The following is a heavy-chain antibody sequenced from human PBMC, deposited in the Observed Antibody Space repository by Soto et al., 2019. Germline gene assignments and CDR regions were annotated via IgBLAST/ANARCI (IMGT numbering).Heavy chain of an antibody. CDR1: GFTFSSYS. CDR3: AKAKGSSWYSALDI. J-gene: IGHJ3*02. CDR2: ISSSSSYT. Sequence: PGGSLRLSCAASGFTFSSYSMNWVRQAPGKGLEWVSSISSSSSYTFYTDSVKGRFTISRDNSKNTLYLQMNSLRAENTAVYYCAKAKGSSWYSALDIWGQGTMVTVSS. D-gene: IGHD6-13*01. V-gene: IGHV3-21*04.